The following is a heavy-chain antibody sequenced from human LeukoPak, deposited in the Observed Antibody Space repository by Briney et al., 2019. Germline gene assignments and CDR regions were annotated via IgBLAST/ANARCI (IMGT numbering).Heavy chain of an antibody. J-gene: IGHJ4*02. Sequence: GESLKISCAASGFTFSSYSMNWVRQAPGKGLEWVSSISSSSSYIYYADSVKGRFTISRDNAKNSLYLQMNSLRAEDTAVYYCARDLSFRSSSHFDYWGQGTLVTVSS. V-gene: IGHV3-21*01. CDR3: ARDLSFRSSSHFDY. CDR1: GFTFSSYS. D-gene: IGHD6-13*01. CDR2: ISSSSSYI.